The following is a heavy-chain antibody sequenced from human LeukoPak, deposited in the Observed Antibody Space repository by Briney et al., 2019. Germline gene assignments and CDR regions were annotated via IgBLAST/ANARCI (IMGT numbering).Heavy chain of an antibody. CDR3: VRLTFYEGRGYYPDH. Sequence: PGGSLRLSCGASGFTFSSHRMHWVRQAPGEAPAWVARISSDGSSAVYADSVRGRFTVSRDNAKSTLFLQMDSLRAEDTAVYYCVRLTFYEGRGYYPDHWGREPWSPSPQ. CDR2: ISSDGSSA. V-gene: IGHV3-74*01. CDR1: GFTFSSHR. J-gene: IGHJ4*02. D-gene: IGHD3-22*01.